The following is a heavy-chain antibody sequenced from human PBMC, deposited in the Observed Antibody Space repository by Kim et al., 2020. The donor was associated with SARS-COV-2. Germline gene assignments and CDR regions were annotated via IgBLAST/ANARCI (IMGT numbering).Heavy chain of an antibody. CDR3: ARRQTGTTGPDY. Sequence: RYSPSFQGQVTISADKSISTAYLQWSSLKASDTAMYYCARRQTGTTGPDYWGQGTLVTVSS. D-gene: IGHD1-1*01. J-gene: IGHJ4*02. V-gene: IGHV5-51*01.